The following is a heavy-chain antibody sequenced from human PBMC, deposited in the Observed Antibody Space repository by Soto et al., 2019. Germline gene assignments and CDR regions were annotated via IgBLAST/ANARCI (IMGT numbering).Heavy chain of an antibody. Sequence: WGSLKVSCKVSGYTVTSYGISWVRQAPGQGLEWMGWISAYNGNTNYAQKLQGRVTMTTDTSTSTAYMELRSLRSDDTAVYYCARVTGYSYGYEPHFDYWGQGTLVTVSS. J-gene: IGHJ4*02. CDR1: GYTVTSYG. CDR2: ISAYNGNT. V-gene: IGHV1-18*01. CDR3: ARVTGYSYGYEPHFDY. D-gene: IGHD5-18*01.